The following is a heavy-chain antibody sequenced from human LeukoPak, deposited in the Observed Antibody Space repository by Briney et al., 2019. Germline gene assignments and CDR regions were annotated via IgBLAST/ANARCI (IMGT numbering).Heavy chain of an antibody. J-gene: IGHJ5*02. CDR3: AKLAVYDILTGYYKNWFDP. CDR2: VSGSGDTT. D-gene: IGHD3-9*01. V-gene: IGHV3-23*01. CDR1: GFTFSNFA. Sequence: GGSLRLSCAASGFTFSNFAMTWVCQAPGKGLEWVSGVSGSGDTTYYADSVRGRFTISRENSKNILYLQMNSLRAEDTALYFCAKLAVYDILTGYYKNWFDPWGQGTLVSVSS.